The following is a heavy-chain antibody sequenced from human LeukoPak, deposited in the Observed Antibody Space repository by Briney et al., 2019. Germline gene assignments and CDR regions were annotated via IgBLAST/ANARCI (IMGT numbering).Heavy chain of an antibody. J-gene: IGHJ4*02. V-gene: IGHV4-34*01. D-gene: IGHD4-23*01. CDR1: GGSFSGYY. CDR2: INHSGST. Sequence: SETLSLTCAVYGGSFSGYYWSWIRQPPGKGLEWIGEINHSGSTNYNPSLKSRVTISVDTSKNQFSLKLSSVTAADTAVYYCARPRWGASFDYWGQGTLVTVSS. CDR3: ARPRWGASFDY.